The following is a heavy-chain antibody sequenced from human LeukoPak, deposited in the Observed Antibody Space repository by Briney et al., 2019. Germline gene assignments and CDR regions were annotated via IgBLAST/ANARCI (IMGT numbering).Heavy chain of an antibody. CDR3: ARDQGTTVVTQDNWFDP. D-gene: IGHD4-23*01. J-gene: IGHJ5*02. CDR1: GYTFTSYY. Sequence: ASVKVSCKASGYTFTSYYMHWVRQAPGQGLEWMGIINPSGGSTSYAQKFQGRVTMTRDTSTSTVYMELSSLRSEDPAVYYCARDQGTTVVTQDNWFDPWGQGTLVTVSS. V-gene: IGHV1-46*01. CDR2: INPSGGST.